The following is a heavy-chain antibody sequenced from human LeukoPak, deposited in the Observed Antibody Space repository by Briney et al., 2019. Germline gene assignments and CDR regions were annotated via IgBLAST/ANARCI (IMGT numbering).Heavy chain of an antibody. CDR1: GYSFTSYW. J-gene: IGHJ4*02. Sequence: GESLKISCQGSGYSFTSYWIGWVRQMPEKGLEWMGIIYPGDSDTRYSPSFQGQVAISADKSISTAYLQWSSLKSSDTAMYYCARRVAGTFDYWGQGTLVTVSS. CDR3: ARRVAGTFDY. D-gene: IGHD6-19*01. CDR2: IYPGDSDT. V-gene: IGHV5-51*01.